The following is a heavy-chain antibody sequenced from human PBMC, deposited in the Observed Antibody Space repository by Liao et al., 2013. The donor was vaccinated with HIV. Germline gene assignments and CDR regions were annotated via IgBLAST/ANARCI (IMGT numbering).Heavy chain of an antibody. Sequence: QVQLQESGPGLVKPSETLSLTCTVSGGSISSYYWSWIRQPAGKGLEWIGRIYSSGSTNYNPSLKSRVTISIDTSKNQFSLKLSSVTAADTAVYYCARDAYFDWDNWFDPWGQGTLVTVSS. V-gene: IGHV4-4*07. J-gene: IGHJ5*02. CDR3: ARDAYFDWDNWFDP. D-gene: IGHD3-9*01. CDR1: GGSISSYY. CDR2: IYSSGST.